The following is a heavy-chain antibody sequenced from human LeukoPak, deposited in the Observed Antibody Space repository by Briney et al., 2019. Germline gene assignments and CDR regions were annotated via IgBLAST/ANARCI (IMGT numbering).Heavy chain of an antibody. V-gene: IGHV4-39*01. CDR3: ASRPRKGAFDI. CDR2: IYYSGST. Sequence: SETLSLICTVSGGSISSSSYYWGWIRQPPGKGLEWIGSIYYSGSTYYNPSLKSRVTISVDTSKNQFSLKLSSVTAADTAVYYCASRPRKGAFDIWGQGTMVTVSS. D-gene: IGHD6-6*01. J-gene: IGHJ3*02. CDR1: GGSISSSSYY.